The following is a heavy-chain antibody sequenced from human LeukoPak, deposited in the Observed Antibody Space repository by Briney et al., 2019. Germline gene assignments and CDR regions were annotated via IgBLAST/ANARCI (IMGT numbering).Heavy chain of an antibody. V-gene: IGHV3-23*01. D-gene: IGHD3-16*01. Sequence: PGGSLRLSCAASGFTSSNYAMGWVRQEPEGGLEWVSDISGSGSNTLYTDSLKGRFTISRDNPKNTLYLQINSLRADDTAVYYCATEKGDSTDYWGQGTLVSVSS. CDR2: ISGSGSNT. CDR1: GFTSSNYA. J-gene: IGHJ4*02. CDR3: ATEKGDSTDY.